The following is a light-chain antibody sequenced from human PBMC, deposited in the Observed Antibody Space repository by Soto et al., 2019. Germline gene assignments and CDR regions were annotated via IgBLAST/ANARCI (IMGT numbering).Light chain of an antibody. CDR2: AAS. Sequence: DIQMTQSPPSLSASVGDRVTITCRASQDIRNFVAWYQQKPGKAPKLLIYAASTLQSGVPSRFSGSGSGTVFTLTINSLQPEDVATYSCQKYSSVPVFGPGTKVEIK. CDR1: QDIRNF. V-gene: IGKV1-27*01. CDR3: QKYSSVPV. J-gene: IGKJ3*01.